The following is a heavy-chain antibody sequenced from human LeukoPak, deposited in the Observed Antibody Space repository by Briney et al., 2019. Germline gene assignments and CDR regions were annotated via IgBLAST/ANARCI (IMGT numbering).Heavy chain of an antibody. CDR1: GYTFTFYA. D-gene: IGHD3-3*01. J-gene: IGHJ5*02. CDR2: INAGNGNT. V-gene: IGHV1-3*01. Sequence: ASVKVSCKASGYTFTFYAIHWVRQAPGQRLEWMGWINAGNGNTKYSRNFQDRVTIISDTSATTAYMELSSLRSEDTAVYYCAREWGEGWSDTEHTWFDPWGQGTLVTVSS. CDR3: AREWGEGWSDTEHTWFDP.